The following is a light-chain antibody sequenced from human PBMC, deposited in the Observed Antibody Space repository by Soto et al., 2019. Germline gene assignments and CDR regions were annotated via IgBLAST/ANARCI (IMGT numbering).Light chain of an antibody. CDR3: AAWDDSLNGFYV. J-gene: IGLJ1*01. CDR2: SNN. CDR1: SSNIGRNT. Sequence: QSVLTQPPSASGTPGQRVTISCSGSSSNIGRNTVNWYQQLPGTSPKLLIYSNNQRPSGVPDRFPGSKSGTSASLALSGLQSEDEADYYCAAWDDSLNGFYVFGTGTKVTVL. V-gene: IGLV1-44*01.